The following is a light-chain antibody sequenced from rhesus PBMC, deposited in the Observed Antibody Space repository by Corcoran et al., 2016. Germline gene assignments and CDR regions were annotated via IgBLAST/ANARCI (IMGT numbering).Light chain of an antibody. CDR2: WGS. V-gene: IGKV4-1*01. J-gene: IGKJ2*01. CDR3: QQYYSSPYS. CDR1: QSLLYSSNNKNY. Sequence: DIVMTQSPDSLAVSLGERVTINCKSSQSLLYSSNNKNYLAWYQQKPGQAPTLRIYWGSTRESGVPNLCSGRCSGTDFTLTISGLQAGDVAVYYCQQYYSSPYSFGQGTKVEIK.